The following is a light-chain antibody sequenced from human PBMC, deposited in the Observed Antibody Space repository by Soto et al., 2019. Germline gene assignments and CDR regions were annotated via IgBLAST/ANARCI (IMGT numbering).Light chain of an antibody. V-gene: IGLV2-14*03. J-gene: IGLJ1*01. Sequence: QSALTQPTSVSGSPGQSITISCTGNHNDIGTYDYVSWYQQHPGRAPRLLIYGVTTRPSGISDRFSASKSGLTASLTISGLQPKDEADYYCSSFTSDRIYVFGPGTKLTVL. CDR1: HNDIGTYDY. CDR2: GVT. CDR3: SSFTSDRIYV.